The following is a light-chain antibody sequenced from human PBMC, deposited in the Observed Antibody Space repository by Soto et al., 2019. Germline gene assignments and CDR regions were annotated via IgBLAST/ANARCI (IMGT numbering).Light chain of an antibody. CDR1: QSVNSNY. CDR2: GAS. Sequence: EIVLTQSPGTLSLSPGEGATLSCRASQSVNSNYLAWYQQKPGLAPRLLMYGASSRATGIPDRFSGSGSGTDFALTISRLESEDFAVYYCLHYDNSPLYTFGQGTKLEIK. J-gene: IGKJ2*01. V-gene: IGKV3-20*01. CDR3: LHYDNSPLYT.